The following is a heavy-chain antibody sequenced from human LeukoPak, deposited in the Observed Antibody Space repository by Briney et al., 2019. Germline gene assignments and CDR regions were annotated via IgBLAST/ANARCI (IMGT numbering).Heavy chain of an antibody. V-gene: IGHV3-21*01. CDR3: ARDFDYDFWSGFIPVMDV. J-gene: IGHJ6*03. Sequence: GGSLRLSCAASGFTFSSYSMNWVRQAPGKGLEWVSSISSSSSYIYYADSVKGRFTISRDNAKNSLYLQMNSLRAEDTAVYYCARDFDYDFWSGFIPVMDVWGKGTTVTVSS. D-gene: IGHD3-3*01. CDR2: ISSSSSYI. CDR1: GFTFSSYS.